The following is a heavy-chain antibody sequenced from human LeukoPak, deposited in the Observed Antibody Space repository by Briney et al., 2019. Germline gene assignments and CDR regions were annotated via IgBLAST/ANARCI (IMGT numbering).Heavy chain of an antibody. V-gene: IGHV3-7*03. CDR2: IKQDGSEK. CDR3: ARVSSSWYQDWYFDL. Sequence: GSLRLSCAASGLTFSGSWMNWVRQAPGKGLEWVANIKQDGSEKYYVDSVKGRFTISRDNSKNTLYLQMNSLRSEDTAVYYCARVSSSWYQDWYFDLWGRGTLVTVSS. D-gene: IGHD6-13*01. CDR1: GLTFSGSW. J-gene: IGHJ2*01.